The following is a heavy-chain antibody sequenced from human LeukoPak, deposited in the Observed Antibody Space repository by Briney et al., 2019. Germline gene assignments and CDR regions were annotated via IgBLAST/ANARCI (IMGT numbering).Heavy chain of an antibody. CDR2: IEADAKSE. CDR1: GFSFTTHW. V-gene: IGHV3-7*03. Sequence: PGGSLRLSCAASGFSFTTHWMSWVRQAPGKGLEWVANIEADAKSEYYVDSVKGRFTISRDNSKNTLYLQMNSLRAEDTAVYYCARVEMATNYYFDYWGQGTLVTVSS. J-gene: IGHJ4*02. D-gene: IGHD5-24*01. CDR3: ARVEMATNYYFDY.